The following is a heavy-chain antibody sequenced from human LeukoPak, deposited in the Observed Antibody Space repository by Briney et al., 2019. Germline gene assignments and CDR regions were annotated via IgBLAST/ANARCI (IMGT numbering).Heavy chain of an antibody. CDR2: ITSSSSRI. Sequence: GGSLRLSCAASGFTFSHYSIDWVRQAPGKGLERVASITSSSSRIYYADSVKGRFTISRDNAKNALYLQMNSLRAEDTAIYYCARVMMGATVTTFHYYCMDVWGVGTTVTVSS. D-gene: IGHD4-11*01. CDR1: GFTFSHYS. V-gene: IGHV3-21*01. J-gene: IGHJ6*03. CDR3: ARVMMGATVTTFHYYCMDV.